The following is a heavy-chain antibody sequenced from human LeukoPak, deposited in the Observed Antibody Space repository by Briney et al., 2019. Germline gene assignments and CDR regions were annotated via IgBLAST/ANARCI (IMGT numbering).Heavy chain of an antibody. Sequence: GSLRLSCAASGFTFSSYAMSWVRQPPGKGLEWIGSFSYGGNTYYNPSLRSRVTMSVDTSKNQFSLKLSSVAAADTAVYYCVRHFGNDNGPYGKFDYWGQGTLVPVSS. CDR1: GFTFSSYA. J-gene: IGHJ4*02. CDR3: VRHFGNDNGPYGKFDY. V-gene: IGHV4-39*01. CDR2: FSYGGNT. D-gene: IGHD3-16*01.